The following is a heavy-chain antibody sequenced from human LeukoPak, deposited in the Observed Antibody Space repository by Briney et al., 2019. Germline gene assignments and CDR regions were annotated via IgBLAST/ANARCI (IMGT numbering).Heavy chain of an antibody. CDR1: GGSISSYF. V-gene: IGHV4-4*07. CDR3: ARAAAFYYDSSGYYTSPYYYGMDV. Sequence: PSETLSLTCTVSGGSISSYFWSWIRQPAGKGLGWIGRIYPSGSTNYSPSLKSRVTMSVDTSKNQFSLKLSSVTAADTAVYYCARAAAFYYDSSGYYTSPYYYGMDVWGQGTTVAVSS. D-gene: IGHD3-22*01. J-gene: IGHJ6*02. CDR2: IYPSGST.